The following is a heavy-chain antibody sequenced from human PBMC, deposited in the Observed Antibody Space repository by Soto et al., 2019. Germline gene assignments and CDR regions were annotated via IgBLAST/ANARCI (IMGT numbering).Heavy chain of an antibody. CDR3: AREKRLKSYYMDV. J-gene: IGHJ6*03. V-gene: IGHV3-53*04. D-gene: IGHD6-19*01. CDR1: GFTVSSNY. Sequence: GGSLRLSCAASGFTVSSNYMSWVRQAPGKGLEWVSVIYSGGSTYYADSGKCRFTSSRHNSKNTLYLQMNSLRAEDTAVYYCAREKRLKSYYMDVWGKGTTVTVSS. CDR2: IYSGGST.